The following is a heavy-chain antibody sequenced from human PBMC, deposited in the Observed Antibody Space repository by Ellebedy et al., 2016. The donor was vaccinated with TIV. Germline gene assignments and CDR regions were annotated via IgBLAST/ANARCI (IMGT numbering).Heavy chain of an antibody. CDR1: GGTFSSYA. CDR2: IIPIFGTA. J-gene: IGHJ6*02. V-gene: IGHV1-69*13. Sequence: SVKVSXKASGGTFSSYAISWVRQAPGQGLEWMGGIIPIFGTANYAQKFQGRVTITADESTSTAYMELSSLRSEDTAVYYCARVGIAARYYYGMDVWGQGTTVTVSS. CDR3: ARVGIAARYYYGMDV. D-gene: IGHD6-13*01.